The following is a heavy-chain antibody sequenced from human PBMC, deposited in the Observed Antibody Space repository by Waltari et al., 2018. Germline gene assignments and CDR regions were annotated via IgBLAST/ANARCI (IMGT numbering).Heavy chain of an antibody. V-gene: IGHV4-59*08. Sequence: QVQLQESGPGLVKPSETLSLTCSVSGASISGSYWRWIRQPPGKGLEWIGYIYYSGSTNYNPSLNSRVTMSMDTSTDQFSLQLTSVTAADTAVYYCARLVSGAVYFDYWGQGALVTVSS. CDR3: ARLVSGAVYFDY. J-gene: IGHJ4*02. CDR1: GASISGSY. CDR2: IYYSGST.